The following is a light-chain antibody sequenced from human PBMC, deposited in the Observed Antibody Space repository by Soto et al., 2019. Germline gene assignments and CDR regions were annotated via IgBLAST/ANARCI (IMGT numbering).Light chain of an antibody. V-gene: IGKV1-5*03. CDR2: KTS. CDR1: QSLDSW. Sequence: DIQMTQSPSTLSASVEDRVTITCRASQSLDSWLAWYQQKPGKPPKLLIYKTSILEFGVPSRFSGSGSGTLFTLPISSLQPDDFATYYCQQYHTFSPFGQGTKVEI. CDR3: QQYHTFSP. J-gene: IGKJ1*01.